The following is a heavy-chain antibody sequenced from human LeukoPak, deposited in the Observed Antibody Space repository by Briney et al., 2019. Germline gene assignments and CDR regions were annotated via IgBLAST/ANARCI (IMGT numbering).Heavy chain of an antibody. Sequence: EGSLRLSCAASGFTFSSYAMSWVRQAPGKGLEWVSAISGSATTPYYADSVKGRFTISRDNSKNTLCLQMNSLRVEDTAVYYCARDPGAVANFDYWGQGTLVTVSS. CDR1: GFTFSSYA. D-gene: IGHD6-19*01. CDR2: ISGSATTP. V-gene: IGHV3-23*01. J-gene: IGHJ4*02. CDR3: ARDPGAVANFDY.